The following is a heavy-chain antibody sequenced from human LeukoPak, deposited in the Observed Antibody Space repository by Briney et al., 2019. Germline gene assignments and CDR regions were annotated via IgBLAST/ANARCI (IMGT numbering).Heavy chain of an antibody. J-gene: IGHJ3*02. Sequence: GGSLRLSCAASGFTFSGYTMNWVRQAPGKGLEWVSYIGSTSSTIYYADPVKGRFTISRDNAKNSLYLQMKSLRAEDTAVYYCARDHHRRLYDSQARDTFDIWGQGTMVTVSS. V-gene: IGHV3-48*01. CDR1: GFTFSGYT. CDR3: ARDHHRRLYDSQARDTFDI. CDR2: IGSTSSTI. D-gene: IGHD3-22*01.